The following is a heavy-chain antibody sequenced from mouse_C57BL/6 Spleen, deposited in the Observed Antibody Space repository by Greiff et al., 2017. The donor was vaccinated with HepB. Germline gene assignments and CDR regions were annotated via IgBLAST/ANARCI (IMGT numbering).Heavy chain of an antibody. Sequence: VQLQQSGPVLVKPGASVKMSCKASGYTFTDYYMNWVKQSHGKSLEWIGVINPYNGGTSYNQKFKGKATLTVDKSSSTAYMELNSLTSADSAVYYCARRYGSSYDAMDYWGQGTSVTVSS. V-gene: IGHV1-19*01. CDR2: INPYNGGT. J-gene: IGHJ4*01. CDR3: ARRYGSSYDAMDY. D-gene: IGHD1-1*01. CDR1: GYTFTDYY.